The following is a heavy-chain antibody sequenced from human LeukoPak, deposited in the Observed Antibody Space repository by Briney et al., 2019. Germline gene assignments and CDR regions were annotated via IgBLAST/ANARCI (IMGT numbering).Heavy chain of an antibody. CDR2: INHNGNVN. CDR3: ARDQYDTWSRRGNFDS. Sequence: GGSLRLSCAASGFTFSSYWMNWARQAPGKGLEWVASINHNGNVNYYVDSVKGRFTISRDNTKNSLYLQMNSLRVEDTAVFYCARDQYDTWSRRGNFDSWGQGTLVIVSS. D-gene: IGHD3-3*01. CDR1: GFTFSSYW. J-gene: IGHJ4*02. V-gene: IGHV3-7*03.